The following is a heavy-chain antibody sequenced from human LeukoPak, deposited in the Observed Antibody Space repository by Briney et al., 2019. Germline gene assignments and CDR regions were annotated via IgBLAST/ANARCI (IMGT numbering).Heavy chain of an antibody. V-gene: IGHV3-23*01. CDR1: GFTFSSYA. Sequence: GGSLRLSCAASGFTFSSYAMSWVRQAPGKGLEWVSSISGGGGVTYYADSVKGRFTISRDNSKNTVYLQMNSLRAEDTAVHYCAKEPRVATIEIFDYWGQGTLVTVSS. J-gene: IGHJ4*02. CDR2: ISGGGGVT. CDR3: AKEPRVATIEIFDY. D-gene: IGHD5-12*01.